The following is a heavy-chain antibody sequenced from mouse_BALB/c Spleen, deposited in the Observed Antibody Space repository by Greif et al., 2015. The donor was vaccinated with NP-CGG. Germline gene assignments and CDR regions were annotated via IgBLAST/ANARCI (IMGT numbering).Heavy chain of an antibody. J-gene: IGHJ4*01. CDR3: ARRTGTEAMDY. Sequence: QVQLQQSGPELVKPGASVKISCKASGHTFTDYYINWVKQKPGQGLEWIGWIYPGSGNTKYNEKFKGKATLTVDTSSSTAYMQLSSLTSEDTAVYFCARRTGTEAMDYWGQGTSVTVSS. CDR1: GHTFTDYY. CDR2: IYPGSGNT. V-gene: IGHV1-84*02. D-gene: IGHD4-1*01.